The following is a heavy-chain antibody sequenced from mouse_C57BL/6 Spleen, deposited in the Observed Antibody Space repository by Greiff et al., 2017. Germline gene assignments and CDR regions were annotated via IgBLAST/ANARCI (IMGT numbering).Heavy chain of an antibody. V-gene: IGHV1-52*01. J-gene: IGHJ4*01. CDR2: IDPSDSET. CDR3: ASYDGYSAYDMDC. Sequence: QFQLQQPGAELVRPGPSVKLSCKASGYTFTSYWMHWVKQRPIQGLEWIGNIDPSDSETHYNQKFKDKATLTVDKSSSTAYMQLSSLTSEDSGVYYCASYDGYSAYDMDCWGKGTSVTVAS. D-gene: IGHD2-3*01. CDR1: GYTFTSYW.